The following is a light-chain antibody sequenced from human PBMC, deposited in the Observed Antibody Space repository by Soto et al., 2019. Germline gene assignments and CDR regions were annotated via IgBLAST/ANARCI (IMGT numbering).Light chain of an antibody. CDR2: EAS. CDR1: QGVNAW. J-gene: IGKJ4*01. CDR3: QQANSFPLT. Sequence: DTQMTQSPSSVSASVGDRVTITCRASQGVNAWLAWYQKKPGKAPELLIYEASTLHSGVPSRFSGSGSGTDFTLTISSLQPEDFATSYCQQANSFPLTFGGGTKVE. V-gene: IGKV1-12*01.